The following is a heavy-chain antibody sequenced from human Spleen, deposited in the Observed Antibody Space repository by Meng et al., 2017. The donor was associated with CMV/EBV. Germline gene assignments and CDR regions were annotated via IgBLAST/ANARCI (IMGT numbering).Heavy chain of an antibody. Sequence: GGSLRLSCAASGFTFSSYGMHWVRQAPGKGLEWVAVIWYDGSNKYYADSVKGRFTISRDNSKNTLYLQMNSLRAEDTAVYYCAKELTSWSPNFDYWGQGTLVTVSS. CDR3: AKELTSWSPNFDY. J-gene: IGHJ4*02. V-gene: IGHV3-33*06. D-gene: IGHD2-2*01. CDR2: IWYDGSNK. CDR1: GFTFSSYG.